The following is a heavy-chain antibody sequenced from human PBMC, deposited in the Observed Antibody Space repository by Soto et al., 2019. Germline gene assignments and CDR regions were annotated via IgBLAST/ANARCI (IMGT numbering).Heavy chain of an antibody. V-gene: IGHV1-69*01. Sequence: QVQLVQSGAAVKKPGSSVKVSCKASGGTFSSYAISWVRQAPGQGLEGMGGIIPIFGTANYAQKFQGRVTMTADESTSTAYMELSSLRSEDTAVYYCARPGGRRGLYYFDYWGQVTLVTVSS. D-gene: IGHD3-16*01. CDR1: GGTFSSYA. CDR2: IIPIFGTA. J-gene: IGHJ4*02. CDR3: ARPGGRRGLYYFDY.